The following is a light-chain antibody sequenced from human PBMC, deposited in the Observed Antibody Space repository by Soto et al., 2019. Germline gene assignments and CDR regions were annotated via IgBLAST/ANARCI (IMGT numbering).Light chain of an antibody. CDR2: DAS. J-gene: IGKJ1*01. CDR1: QSVSSY. CDR3: QQRSNWPWT. V-gene: IGKV3-11*01. Sequence: EIVLTQSPATLSLSPGERATLSCRASQSVSSYLAWYQQKPGQAPRLLIYDASNRATGIPARFSGSGSATDFTLSISSLEPEDFAVYYCQQRSNWPWTFVLGTKVEIK.